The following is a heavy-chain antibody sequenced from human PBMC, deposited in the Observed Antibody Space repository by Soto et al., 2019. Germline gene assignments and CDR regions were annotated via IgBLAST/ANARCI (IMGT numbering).Heavy chain of an antibody. J-gene: IGHJ4*02. CDR1: GYSFSTYW. D-gene: IGHD5-18*01. CDR3: ARGEAYTYGYTLLDPKPYFDY. Sequence: RGESLKISCKGSGYSFSTYWIGWVRQMPGKGLAWMGIIYPGDSDTRYSPSFQGHVTISADKSISTAYLQWSSLKASDTAMYYCARGEAYTYGYTLLDPKPYFDYWGQGTLVTVSS. V-gene: IGHV5-51*01. CDR2: IYPGDSDT.